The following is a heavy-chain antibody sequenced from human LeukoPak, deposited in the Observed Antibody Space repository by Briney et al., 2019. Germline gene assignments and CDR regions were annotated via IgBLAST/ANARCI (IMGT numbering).Heavy chain of an antibody. V-gene: IGHV3-48*01. Sequence: GGSLRLSCAASGFTFSNAWMSWVRQAPGKGLGWVSYISSGSITIYYADSVKGRFTISRDNAQNSLYLQMNSLRAEDTAEYYCARETYSYDSSGYYYPSGFDYWGQGTLVTVSS. CDR2: ISSGSITI. D-gene: IGHD3-22*01. CDR1: GFTFSNAW. CDR3: ARETYSYDSSGYYYPSGFDY. J-gene: IGHJ4*02.